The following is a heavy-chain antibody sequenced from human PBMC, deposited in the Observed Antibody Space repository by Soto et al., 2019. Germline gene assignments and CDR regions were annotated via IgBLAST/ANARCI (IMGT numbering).Heavy chain of an antibody. CDR2: ISYDGSNK. Sequence: PGGSLRLSCAASGFTFSSYGRHWVRQAPGKGLEWVAVISYDGSNKYYADSVKGRFTISRDNSKNTLYLQMNSLRAEDTAVYYCAKEKGGFYYGSGRRVSSWFDPWGQGTLVTVSS. D-gene: IGHD3-10*01. V-gene: IGHV3-30*18. CDR1: GFTFSSYG. J-gene: IGHJ5*02. CDR3: AKEKGGFYYGSGRRVSSWFDP.